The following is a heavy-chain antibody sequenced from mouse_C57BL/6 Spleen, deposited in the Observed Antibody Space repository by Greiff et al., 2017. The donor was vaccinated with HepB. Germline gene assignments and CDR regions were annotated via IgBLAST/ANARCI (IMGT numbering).Heavy chain of an antibody. CDR3: ARQDYSNWFAY. D-gene: IGHD2-5*01. Sequence: VQLQQPGAELVMPGASVKLSCKASGYTFTSYWMHWVKQRPGQGLDWIGEIDPSDSYTNYNQKFKGKSTLTVDKSSSTAYMQLSSLTSEDSAVYYCARQDYSNWFAYWGQGTLVTVSA. J-gene: IGHJ3*01. V-gene: IGHV1-69*01. CDR2: IDPSDSYT. CDR1: GYTFTSYW.